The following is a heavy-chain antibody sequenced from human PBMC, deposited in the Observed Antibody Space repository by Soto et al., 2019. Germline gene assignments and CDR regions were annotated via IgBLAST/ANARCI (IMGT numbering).Heavy chain of an antibody. V-gene: IGHV3-7*01. J-gene: IGHJ4*02. D-gene: IGHD5-12*01. CDR1: GFTFSYYW. Sequence: GGSLRLSCAASGFTFSYYWMHWVRQVPGEGQGLRRGLEWVANTKQDGSEKYYVDSVKGRFTVSRDNAKNSLYLQMNSLRAEDTAVYYCARDGYNYRFDYWGQGTLVTVSS. CDR2: TKQDGSEK. CDR3: ARDGYNYRFDY.